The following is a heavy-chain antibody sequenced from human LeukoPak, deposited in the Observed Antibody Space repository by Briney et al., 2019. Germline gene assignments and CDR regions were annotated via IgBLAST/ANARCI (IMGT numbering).Heavy chain of an antibody. CDR1: GFSFKDYY. V-gene: IGHV3-23*01. Sequence: GGSLRLSCAASGFSFKDYYFSWIRQAPGKGLEWVSAISGSGGSTYYADSVKGRFTISRDNSKNTLYLQMNSLRAEDTAVYYCAKVGWGDYFDYWGQGTLVTVSS. D-gene: IGHD1-26*01. CDR3: AKVGWGDYFDY. J-gene: IGHJ4*02. CDR2: ISGSGGST.